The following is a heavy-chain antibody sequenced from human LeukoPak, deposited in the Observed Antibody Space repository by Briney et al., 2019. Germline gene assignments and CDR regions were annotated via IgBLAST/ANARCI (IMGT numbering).Heavy chain of an antibody. CDR2: ISSSGGTT. V-gene: IGHV3-48*03. J-gene: IGHJ4*02. CDR3: SRVSANYFDY. CDR1: GFTFSDYE. Sequence: GGSLGLSCAASGFTFSDYEMNWVRQAPGKGLEWVSYISSSGGTTYYADSVRGRFTISRDNAKHSLYLQINSLRAEDTAVYYSSRVSANYFDYWGQGTLVTVSS. D-gene: IGHD2-8*01.